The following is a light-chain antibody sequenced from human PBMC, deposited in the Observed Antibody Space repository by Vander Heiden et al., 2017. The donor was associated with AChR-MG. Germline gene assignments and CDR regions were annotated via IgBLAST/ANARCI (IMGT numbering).Light chain of an antibody. J-gene: IGKJ3*01. CDR1: QSVSSSY. V-gene: IGKV3-20*01. CDR3: QQYGRT. CDR2: GAS. Sequence: EGVLTQSPGTLSLSPGERATLSCRASQSVSSSYLAWYQQKPGQAPRLLIYGASTRATGIPDRFSGSGSGTDFTLTISRLEPEDFAVYYCQQYGRTFGPGTKADIK.